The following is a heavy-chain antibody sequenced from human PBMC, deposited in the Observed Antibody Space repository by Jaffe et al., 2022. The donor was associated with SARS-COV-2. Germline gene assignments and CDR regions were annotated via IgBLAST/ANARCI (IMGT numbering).Heavy chain of an antibody. Sequence: QLQLQESGPGLVKPSETLSLTCTVSGGSISSSSYYWGWIRQPPGKGLEWIGSIYYSGSTYYNPSLKSRVTISVDTSKNQFSLKLSSVTAADTAVYYCARQRFRQQLGDYWGQGTLVTVSS. J-gene: IGHJ4*02. CDR2: IYYSGST. V-gene: IGHV4-39*01. D-gene: IGHD6-13*01. CDR3: ARQRFRQQLGDY. CDR1: GGSISSSSYY.